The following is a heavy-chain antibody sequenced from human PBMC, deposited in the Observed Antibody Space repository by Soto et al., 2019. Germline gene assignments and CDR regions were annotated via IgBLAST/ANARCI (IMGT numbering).Heavy chain of an antibody. CDR3: EKDVGYDFWSGYYDY. V-gene: IGHV3-23*01. CDR1: GFTFSSYA. CDR2: ISGSGGST. Sequence: EVQLLESGGGLVQPGGSLRLSCAASGFTFSSYAMSWLRQAPGKGLEWVSAISGSGGSTYYADSVKCRFTISRDNSKNTLYLQMHSLRAEDTAVYYCEKDVGYDFWSGYYDYWGQGTLVTVSS. D-gene: IGHD3-3*01. J-gene: IGHJ4*02.